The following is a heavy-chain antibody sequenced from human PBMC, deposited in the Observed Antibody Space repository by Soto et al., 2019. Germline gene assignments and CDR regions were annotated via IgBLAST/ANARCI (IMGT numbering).Heavy chain of an antibody. D-gene: IGHD3-10*01. V-gene: IGHV4-59*01. CDR2: IHNSGST. CDR1: GGSITSYY. J-gene: IGHJ4*01. Sequence: QVQLQASGPGLVKPSETLSLTCTVSGGSITSYYWSWSRQPPGKGLEWIGYIHNSGSTSYIPSLQSRVTTSADASMTPFSLDLRSVTAADTAVYYCARRWSGTDYWGHGTLVSVSS. CDR3: ARRWSGTDY.